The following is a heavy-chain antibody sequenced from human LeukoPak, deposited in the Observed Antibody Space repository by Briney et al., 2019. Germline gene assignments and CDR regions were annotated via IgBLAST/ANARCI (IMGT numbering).Heavy chain of an antibody. V-gene: IGHV3-30*02. J-gene: IGHJ6*03. CDR2: IRYDGSDK. CDR3: AKDGREYYYYYMDV. CDR1: GFTFSTCG. Sequence: GGSLRLSCAASGFTFSTCGMHWVRQAPAKGLEWVTFIRYDGSDKYYADSVRGRFTISRDNSKNTLYLQMNSLGAEDTAVYYCAKDGREYYYYYMDVWGKGTTITVSS.